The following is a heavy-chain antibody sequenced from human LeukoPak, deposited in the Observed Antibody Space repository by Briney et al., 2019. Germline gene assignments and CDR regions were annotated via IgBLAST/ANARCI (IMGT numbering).Heavy chain of an antibody. V-gene: IGHV1-69*05. CDR1: GGTFSSYA. Sequence: ASVKVSCKASGGTFSSYAISWVRQAPGQGLEWMGGIIPIFGTANYAQKFQGRVTITTDESTSTAYMELSSLRSEDTAVYYCARGRVGATCAFDPWGQGTLVTVSS. D-gene: IGHD1-26*01. CDR2: IIPIFGTA. J-gene: IGHJ5*02. CDR3: ARGRVGATCAFDP.